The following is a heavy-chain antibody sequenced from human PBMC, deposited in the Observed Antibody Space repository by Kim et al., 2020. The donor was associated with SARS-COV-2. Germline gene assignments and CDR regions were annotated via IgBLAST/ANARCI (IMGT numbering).Heavy chain of an antibody. CDR3: ATAERTDAEFDF. V-gene: IGHV1-3*01. CDR2: T. J-gene: IGHJ4*02. D-gene: IGHD1-1*01. Sequence: TRYSQRLQGKVTITRDTSAGTAYIELSSQRSEDLAVYFCATAERTDAEFDFWGQGTLVTVSS.